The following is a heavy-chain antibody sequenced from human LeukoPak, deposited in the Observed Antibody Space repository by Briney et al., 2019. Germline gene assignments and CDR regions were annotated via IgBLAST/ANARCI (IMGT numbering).Heavy chain of an antibody. CDR2: ISFDGGNT. J-gene: IGHJ4*02. CDR3: ARGEYMKLVVITSAMMDY. CDR1: GFTFSSYA. D-gene: IGHD3-22*01. V-gene: IGHV3-30*04. Sequence: GRSLRLSCAASGFTFSSYAMHWVRQAPGKGLQWVTVISFDGGNTYYADSVKGRFTISRDNSKNTLYLQMNSLRAEDTAVYYCARGEYMKLVVITSAMMDYWGQGTLVTVSS.